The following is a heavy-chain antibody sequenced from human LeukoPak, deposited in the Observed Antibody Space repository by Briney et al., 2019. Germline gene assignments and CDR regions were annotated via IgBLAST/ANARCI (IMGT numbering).Heavy chain of an antibody. Sequence: SETLSLTCAVYGGSFSGYYWSWIRQPPGKGLEWIGEINHSGSTNYNPSLKSRVTISVDTSRNQFSLKLSSVTAADTAVYYCARQILGDYISWFDPWGQGTLVTVSS. CDR1: GGSFSGYY. V-gene: IGHV4-34*01. D-gene: IGHD4-17*01. CDR3: ARQILGDYISWFDP. CDR2: INHSGST. J-gene: IGHJ5*02.